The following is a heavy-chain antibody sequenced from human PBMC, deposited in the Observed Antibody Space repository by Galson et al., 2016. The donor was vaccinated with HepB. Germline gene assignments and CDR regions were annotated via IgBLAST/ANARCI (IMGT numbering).Heavy chain of an antibody. Sequence: SLRLSCAASGFTFNDYAMHWVRQAPGKGLEWVSLVTWDGSSTYYTDSVKGRFTISRDNSKNSLYLQMKNLRPEDTAFYYCAKDTAARWLGENYGMDVWGQGTTVIVSS. CDR3: AKDTAARWLGENYGMDV. D-gene: IGHD3-10*01. CDR2: VTWDGSST. J-gene: IGHJ6*02. V-gene: IGHV3-43D*04. CDR1: GFTFNDYA.